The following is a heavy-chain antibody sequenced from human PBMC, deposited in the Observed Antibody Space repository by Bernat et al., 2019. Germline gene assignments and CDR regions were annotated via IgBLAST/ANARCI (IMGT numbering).Heavy chain of an antibody. CDR3: ARDPIVGATMIVGGGF. CDR2: ISSSSSYI. Sequence: EVQLVESGGGLVKPGGSLRLSCAASGFTFSSYSMNWVRQAPGKGLEWVSSISSSSSYIYYADSVKGRFTISRDNAKNSLYLQMNSLRAEDTAVYYCARDPIVGATMIVGGGFWGQGTLVTVSS. J-gene: IGHJ4*02. CDR1: GFTFSSYS. D-gene: IGHD1-26*01. V-gene: IGHV3-21*01.